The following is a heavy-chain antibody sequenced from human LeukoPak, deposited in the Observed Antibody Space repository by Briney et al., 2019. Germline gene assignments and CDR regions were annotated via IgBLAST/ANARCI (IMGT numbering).Heavy chain of an antibody. CDR3: ARDRGFSYGIDF. Sequence: PGESLRLSCAASGFTFSDYWMSWVRQGPGKGLEGVANIQQDGSEKYYVDSVKGRFTISRDNAKKSLFLQVSSLRGEDTAVYYCARDRGFSYGIDFWGQGTLVTVSS. CDR2: IQQDGSEK. CDR1: GFTFSDYW. D-gene: IGHD5-18*01. V-gene: IGHV3-7*04. J-gene: IGHJ4*02.